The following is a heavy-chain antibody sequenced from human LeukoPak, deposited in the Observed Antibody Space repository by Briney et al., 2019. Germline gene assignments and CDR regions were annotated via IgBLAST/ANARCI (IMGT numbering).Heavy chain of an antibody. CDR2: IYSSGTT. J-gene: IGHJ4*02. Sequence: PSETLSLTCTASGGSISSGGYYWSWIRQPPGRGLEWIGYIYSSGTTNYNPSLKSRVTISVDTSKSQFSLKLSSVTAADTAVYYCARGPTKNYFDSWGQGTVVTVSS. CDR1: GGSISSGGYY. V-gene: IGHV4-61*08. CDR3: ARGPTKNYFDS.